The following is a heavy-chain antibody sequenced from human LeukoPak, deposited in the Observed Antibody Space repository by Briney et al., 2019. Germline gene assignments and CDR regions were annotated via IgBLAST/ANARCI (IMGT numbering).Heavy chain of an antibody. CDR3: AKVLSSSSWYPFDY. CDR1: GFTFSNYA. V-gene: IGHV3-23*01. D-gene: IGHD6-13*01. J-gene: IGHJ4*02. Sequence: GGSLRLSCAASGFTFSNYAMSWVRQAPGKGLEWASAISGSGGSTYYADSVKGRFTISRDNSKNTLYLQMNSLRAEDTAVYYCAKVLSSSSWYPFDYWGQGTLVTVSS. CDR2: ISGSGGST.